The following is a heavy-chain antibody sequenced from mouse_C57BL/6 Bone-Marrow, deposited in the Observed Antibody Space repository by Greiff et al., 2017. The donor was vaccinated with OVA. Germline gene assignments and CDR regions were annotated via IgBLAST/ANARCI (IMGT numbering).Heavy chain of an antibody. CDR2: INPNYGPT. CDR3: ARGGYYWYFDV. CDR1: GYSFTDSN. J-gene: IGHJ1*03. V-gene: IGHV1-39*01. D-gene: IGHD1-1*02. Sequence: VQLKESGPELVKPGASVKISCKASGYSFTDSNMNWVKQSNGKSLEWIGVINPNYGPTSYNQKFKGKATLTVDQSSSTAYMQLNSLTSDDSAVYYCARGGYYWYFDVWGTGTTVTVSS.